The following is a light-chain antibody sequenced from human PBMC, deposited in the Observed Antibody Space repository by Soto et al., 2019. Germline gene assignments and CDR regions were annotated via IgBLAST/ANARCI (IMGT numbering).Light chain of an antibody. J-gene: IGKJ4*01. Sequence: DIQMTQSPCSLSASVGDSVTISCRASQSISRYLNCYQQKPGKAPKLLIFSASGLQSGVPSRFSGGGYGTEFTLTISSLQLEDFATYYCQQSHTKPLTFGGGTKVDIK. CDR1: QSISRY. CDR3: QQSHTKPLT. CDR2: SAS. V-gene: IGKV1-39*01.